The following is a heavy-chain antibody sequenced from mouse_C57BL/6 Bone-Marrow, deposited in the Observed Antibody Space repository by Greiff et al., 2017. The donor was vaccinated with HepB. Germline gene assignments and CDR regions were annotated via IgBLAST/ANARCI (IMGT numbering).Heavy chain of an antibody. Sequence: QVQLQQPGAELVMPGASVKLSCKASGYTFTSYWMHWVKQRPGQGLEWIGEIDPSDSYTNYNQKFKGKSTLTVDKSSSTAYMQLSSLTSEDSAVYYCARGSNYGGKYAMDYWGQGTSVTVSS. J-gene: IGHJ4*01. D-gene: IGHD2-5*01. V-gene: IGHV1-69*01. CDR2: IDPSDSYT. CDR3: ARGSNYGGKYAMDY. CDR1: GYTFTSYW.